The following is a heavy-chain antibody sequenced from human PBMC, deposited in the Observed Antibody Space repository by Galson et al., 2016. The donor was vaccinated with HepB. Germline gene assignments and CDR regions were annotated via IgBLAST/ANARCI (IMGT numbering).Heavy chain of an antibody. D-gene: IGHD3-22*01. CDR1: GFTLSNSI. CDR3: NSHKVVESDDAFDI. CDR2: IRGKPDNNSS. J-gene: IGHJ3*02. V-gene: IGHV3-73*01. Sequence: SLRLSCAASGFTLSNSIMHWVRQASGKGLQWVGRIRGKPDNNSSTFAPSVKGRITISRDDSKNTVYLEKKNMKIEDTAMYYCNSHKVVESDDAFDIWGPGTMVTVSS.